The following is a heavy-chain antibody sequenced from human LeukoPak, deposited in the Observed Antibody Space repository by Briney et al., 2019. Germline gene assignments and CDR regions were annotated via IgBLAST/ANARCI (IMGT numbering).Heavy chain of an antibody. CDR3: ARDHDYGPDD. V-gene: IGHV1-2*02. CDR1: GFTFSDHY. J-gene: IGHJ4*02. CDR2: IKPDSVDT. D-gene: IGHD4/OR15-4a*01. Sequence: ASLKLSCNTSGFTFSDHYMHWLRQAPGQGLEGMGWIKPDSVDTNYAQKFQGRFTMTRDISNSTVYMELRSLISDDPPMYWCARDHDYGPDDCGQGSLVIV.